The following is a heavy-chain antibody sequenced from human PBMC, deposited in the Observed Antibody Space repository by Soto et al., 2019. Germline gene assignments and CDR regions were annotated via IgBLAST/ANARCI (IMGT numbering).Heavy chain of an antibody. J-gene: IGHJ4*02. CDR2: INAGNGNT. Sequence: QVQLVQSGAEVKKPGASVKVSCKASGYTFTSYAMHWVRQAPGQRLEWMGWINAGNGNTQYSQKFQGRVTITRDTSASTAYMELSSLRSEDTAVYYCARDYGSGWYYFDYWGQGTLVTVSS. V-gene: IGHV1-3*01. CDR3: ARDYGSGWYYFDY. D-gene: IGHD6-19*01. CDR1: GYTFTSYA.